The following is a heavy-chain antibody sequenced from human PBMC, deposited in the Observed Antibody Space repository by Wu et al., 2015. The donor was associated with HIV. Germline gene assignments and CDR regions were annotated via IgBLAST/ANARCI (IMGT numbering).Heavy chain of an antibody. Sequence: QVQLLQSGTEVKKPGSSVKVSCKASGGTFSSSVINSNYVISWVRQAPGQGLEWMGRILATHGATNYAQKFQGRVTITADESTSTAYMEVSRLTSEDTAIYYCARGPDYGDSNSFDPWAREPSVTVSS. CDR3: ARGPDYGDSNSFDP. V-gene: IGHV1-69*11. D-gene: IGHD4-17*01. CDR1: GGTFSSSVINSNYV. CDR2: ILATHGAT. J-gene: IGHJ5*02.